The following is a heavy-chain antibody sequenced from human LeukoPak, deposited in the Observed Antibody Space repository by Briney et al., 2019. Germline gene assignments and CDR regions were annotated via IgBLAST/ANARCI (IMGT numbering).Heavy chain of an antibody. CDR3: ARGQGLRWYPATVGAPRRKYYFDY. CDR1: GGSFSGYY. J-gene: IGHJ4*02. V-gene: IGHV4-34*01. Sequence: SETLSLTCAVYGGSFSGYYWSWIRQPPGKGLEWIGEINHSGSTNYNPSLKSRVTISVDTSKNQFSLKLSSVTAADTAVYYCARGQGLRWYPATVGAPRRKYYFDYLGQGTLVTVSS. D-gene: IGHD4-23*01. CDR2: INHSGST.